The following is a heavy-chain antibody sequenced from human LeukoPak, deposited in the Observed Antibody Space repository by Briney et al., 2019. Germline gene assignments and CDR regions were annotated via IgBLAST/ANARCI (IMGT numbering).Heavy chain of an antibody. Sequence: GGSLRLSCAAFGFTFSSYSMNWVRQAPGKGLVWVSRIKSDGSGTTYADSVQGRFTMSRDNAKNTLYLQMNSLRAEDSAMYYCARGQQWLKDYWGQGTLVTVSS. J-gene: IGHJ4*02. CDR1: GFTFSSYS. CDR3: ARGQQWLKDY. CDR2: IKSDGSGT. V-gene: IGHV3-74*01. D-gene: IGHD6-19*01.